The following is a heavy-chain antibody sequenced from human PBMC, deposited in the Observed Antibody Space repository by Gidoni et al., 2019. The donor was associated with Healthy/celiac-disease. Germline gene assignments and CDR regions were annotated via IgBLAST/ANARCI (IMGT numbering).Heavy chain of an antibody. V-gene: IGHV4-34*01. D-gene: IGHD6-19*01. CDR3: ARGLLRQWLVKGDAFDI. Sequence: QVQLQQWGAGLLKPSETLSLTCAVYGGSFSGYYWIWIRQPPGKGLEWIGEINHSGSTNYNPSIKSRVTISVDTSKNQFSLKLSSVTAADTAVYYCARGLLRQWLVKGDAFDIWGQGTMVTVSA. J-gene: IGHJ3*02. CDR1: GGSFSGYY. CDR2: INHSGST.